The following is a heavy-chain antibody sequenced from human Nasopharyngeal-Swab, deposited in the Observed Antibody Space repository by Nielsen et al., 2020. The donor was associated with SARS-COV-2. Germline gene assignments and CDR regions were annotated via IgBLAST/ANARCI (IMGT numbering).Heavy chain of an antibody. CDR3: ARDMTGGTYFDY. D-gene: IGHD1-26*01. CDR2: ISSSSSYI. J-gene: IGHJ4*02. Sequence: GGSLRPSCVASGFTFSSYSMNWVRQAPGKGLEWVSSISSSSSYIYYADSVKGRFTISRDNAKNSLYLQMNSLRAEDTAVYYCARDMTGGTYFDYWGQGTLVTVSS. CDR1: GFTFSSYS. V-gene: IGHV3-21*01.